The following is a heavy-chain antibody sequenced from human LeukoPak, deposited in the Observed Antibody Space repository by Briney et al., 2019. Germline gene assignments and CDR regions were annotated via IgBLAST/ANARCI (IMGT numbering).Heavy chain of an antibody. CDR2: IGGNGDNT. J-gene: IGHJ4*02. V-gene: IGHV3-23*01. Sequence: GGSLRLSCAASGFTFSNFAMNWVRQAPGKGLEWVSTIGGNGDNTYYADSVKGRFTISGDNSKNTVYLQMNSLRAEDTAVYYCAGGPITMIGSGHDYWGQGTLVTVSS. D-gene: IGHD3-22*01. CDR3: AGGPITMIGSGHDY. CDR1: GFTFSNFA.